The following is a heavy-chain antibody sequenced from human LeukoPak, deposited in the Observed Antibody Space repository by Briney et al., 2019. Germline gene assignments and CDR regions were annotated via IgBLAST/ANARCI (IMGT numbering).Heavy chain of an antibody. CDR1: GGSFSGYY. CDR2: VNHSGST. J-gene: IGHJ6*03. D-gene: IGHD4-17*01. V-gene: IGHV4-34*01. Sequence: SETLSLTCAVYGGSFSGYYWSWIRQPPGKGLEWIGEVNHSGSTNYNPSPKSRVTISVDTSKNQFSLKLSSVTAADTAVYYCARSVRGGDYVITYYYYYYMDVWGKGTTVTVSS. CDR3: ARSVRGGDYVITYYYYYYMDV.